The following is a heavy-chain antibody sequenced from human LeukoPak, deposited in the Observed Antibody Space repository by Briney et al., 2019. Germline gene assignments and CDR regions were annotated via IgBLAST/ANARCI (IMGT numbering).Heavy chain of an antibody. V-gene: IGHV1-69*05. J-gene: IGHJ6*03. Sequence: SVKVSCKASGGTFSSYAIIWVRQAPGQGLEWMGGIIPIFGTANYAQKFQRRVTITTDESTSTAYMELSSLRSEDTAVYYCARGPLGIHYYYYMDVWGKGTTVTVSS. CDR1: GGTFSSYA. CDR2: IIPIFGTA. CDR3: ARGPLGIHYYYYMDV. D-gene: IGHD1-14*01.